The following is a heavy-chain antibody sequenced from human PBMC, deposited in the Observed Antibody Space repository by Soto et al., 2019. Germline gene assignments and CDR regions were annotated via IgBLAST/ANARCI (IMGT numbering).Heavy chain of an antibody. CDR1: GGSITSYY. CDR2: IYHSGST. V-gene: IGHV4-59*12. D-gene: IGHD3-22*01. Sequence: PSETLSLTCAVSGGSITSYYWSWIRQAPGKGLEWIGYIYHSGSTDYNPSLKSRVTMSLDTSKNQVSLRLSSVTAADTAVYYCARDSEFYYYDSSGPSWGQGTLVIVSS. CDR3: ARDSEFYYYDSSGPS. J-gene: IGHJ5*02.